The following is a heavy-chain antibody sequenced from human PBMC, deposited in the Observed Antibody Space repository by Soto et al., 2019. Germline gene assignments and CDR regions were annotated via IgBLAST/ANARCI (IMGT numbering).Heavy chain of an antibody. Sequence: GGSLRLSCAASGFTFSSYSMNWVRQAPGKGLEWVSYISSSSSTIYYADSVKGRFTISRDNAKSTLYLQMNSLRAEDTAIYYCAQNGQWLATPPVAWGQGSLVTVSS. D-gene: IGHD6-19*01. CDR2: ISSSSSTI. J-gene: IGHJ4*02. CDR3: AQNGQWLATPPVA. V-gene: IGHV3-48*01. CDR1: GFTFSSYS.